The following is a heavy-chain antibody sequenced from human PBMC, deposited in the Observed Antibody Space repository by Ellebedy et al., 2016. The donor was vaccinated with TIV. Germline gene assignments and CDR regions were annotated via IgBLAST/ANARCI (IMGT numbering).Heavy chain of an antibody. D-gene: IGHD2-2*01. CDR3: AKSTCSSTSCYYRFIFDY. CDR1: GGSISSYY. V-gene: IGHV4-59*01. CDR2: ISYSGST. J-gene: IGHJ4*02. Sequence: MPSETLSLTCTVSGGSISSYYWSWIRQPPGKGLEWIGYISYSGSTNYNPSLQSRVTISVDTSKNQFSLKLTSVTAADTAVYYCAKSTCSSTSCYYRFIFDYWGQGTLVTVSS.